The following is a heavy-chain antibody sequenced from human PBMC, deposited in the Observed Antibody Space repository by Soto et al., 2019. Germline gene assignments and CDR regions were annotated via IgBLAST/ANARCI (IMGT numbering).Heavy chain of an antibody. D-gene: IGHD4-17*01. CDR2: ISYDGSNK. V-gene: IGHV3-30-3*01. Sequence: GGSLRLSCAASGFTFSSYAMHWVRQAPGKGLEWVAVISYDGSNKYYADSVKGRFTISRDNSKNTLYLQMNSLRAEDTAVYYCARDFRYGDTRFDLWGRGTLVTVSS. CDR1: GFTFSSYA. CDR3: ARDFRYGDTRFDL. J-gene: IGHJ2*01.